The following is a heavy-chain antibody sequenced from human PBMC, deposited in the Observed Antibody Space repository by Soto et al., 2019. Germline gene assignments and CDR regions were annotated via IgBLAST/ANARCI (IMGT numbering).Heavy chain of an antibody. D-gene: IGHD3-10*01. CDR3: AKGPHPGFGKLSTFDD. CDR1: GFTFSSYA. CDR2: ISGSGGST. J-gene: IGHJ5*02. V-gene: IGHV3-23*01. Sequence: PGGSLRLSCAASGFTFSSYAMSWVRQAPGKGLEWVSAISGSGGSTYYADSVKGRFTISRDNSKNTLYLQMNSLRAEDTAVYYCAKGPHPGFGKLSTFDDWGQGTLVTVSS.